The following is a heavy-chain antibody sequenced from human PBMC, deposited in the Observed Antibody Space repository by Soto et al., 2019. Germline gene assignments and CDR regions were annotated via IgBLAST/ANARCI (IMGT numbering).Heavy chain of an antibody. CDR3: ALETVLMVYALQY. CDR1: GGTFSRYA. J-gene: IGHJ4*02. CDR2: IIPILGTS. Sequence: ASVKVSCKASGGTFSRYAISWVRQAPGQGLEWMGGIIPILGTSNYAQKFQGRVTITADESTSTAYMELNSLRSGDTALYYCALETVLMVYALQYWGQGTLVTVSS. V-gene: IGHV1-69*13. D-gene: IGHD2-8*01.